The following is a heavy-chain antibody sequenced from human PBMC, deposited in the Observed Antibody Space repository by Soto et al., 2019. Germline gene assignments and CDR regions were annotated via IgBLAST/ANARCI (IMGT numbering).Heavy chain of an antibody. D-gene: IGHD3-22*01. CDR3: ARDQGDSSGYYYGYYGMDV. CDR1: GGSISSYY. V-gene: IGHV4-59*01. J-gene: IGHJ6*02. CDR2: IYYSGST. Sequence: SETLSLTCTVSGGSISSYYWSWIRQPPGKGLEWIGYIYYSGSTNYNPSLKSRVTISVDTSKNQFALKLSSVTAADTAVYYCARDQGDSSGYYYGYYGMDVWGQGTTVTVSS.